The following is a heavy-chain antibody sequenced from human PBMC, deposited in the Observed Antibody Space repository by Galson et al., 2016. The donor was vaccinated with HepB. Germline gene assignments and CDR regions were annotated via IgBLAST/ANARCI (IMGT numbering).Heavy chain of an antibody. CDR2: FYTSGST. CDR3: ARDRGVRNFLDPYYYSYYGMDV. J-gene: IGHJ6*04. Sequence: TLSLTCSVSGGSISSGSYYWSWIRQPAGKGLEWIGRFYTSGSTDYNPSLKSRVTISVDTSKNQFSLRLTSVTAADTAVYYCARDRGVRNFLDPYYYSYYGMDVWGKGTTVTVSS. D-gene: IGHD3-3*01. V-gene: IGHV4-61*02. CDR1: GGSISSGSYY.